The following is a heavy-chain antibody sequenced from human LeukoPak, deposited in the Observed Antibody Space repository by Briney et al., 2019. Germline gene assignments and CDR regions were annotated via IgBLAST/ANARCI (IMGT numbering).Heavy chain of an antibody. Sequence: PGGSLRLSCAASGFSFSDFYMSWIRQAPGMGLEWISYIGTRSNPIYYADSVKGRFTISRDNAKNSLYLQMSSLRAEDTAVYYCARGHYGLDYWGQGTLVTVSS. D-gene: IGHD4-17*01. CDR3: ARGHYGLDY. CDR2: IGTRSNPI. V-gene: IGHV3-11*01. J-gene: IGHJ4*02. CDR1: GFSFSDFY.